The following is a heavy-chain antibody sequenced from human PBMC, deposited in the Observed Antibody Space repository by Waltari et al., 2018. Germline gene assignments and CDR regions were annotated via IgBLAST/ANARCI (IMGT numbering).Heavy chain of an antibody. CDR1: GFTFSSYG. D-gene: IGHD3-22*01. V-gene: IGHV3-30*18. Sequence: QVQLVESGGGVVQPGRSLRLSCAASGFTFSSYGMHWVRQAPGKGLEWVAVISYDGSNKYYADSVKGRFTISRDNSKNTLYLQMNSLRAEDTAVYYCAKAPSGYYRSFGYWGQGTLVTVSS. J-gene: IGHJ4*02. CDR2: ISYDGSNK. CDR3: AKAPSGYYRSFGY.